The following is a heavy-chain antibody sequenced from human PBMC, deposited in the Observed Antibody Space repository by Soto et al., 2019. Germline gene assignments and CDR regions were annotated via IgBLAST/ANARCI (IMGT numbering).Heavy chain of an antibody. CDR2: RQPRTGST. V-gene: IGHV1-8*01. Sequence: QVQLVQSGAEVREPGASVKVSCKASGYSFTSLDINWVRQTAGQGLEWVGWRQPRTGSTGYAQKFQGRVTMTRDTSINTTYMELTTLTSDDTAFYYCARGVSAGVDYWGQGTLVTVSS. J-gene: IGHJ4*02. CDR1: GYSFTSLD. D-gene: IGHD1-26*01. CDR3: ARGVSAGVDY.